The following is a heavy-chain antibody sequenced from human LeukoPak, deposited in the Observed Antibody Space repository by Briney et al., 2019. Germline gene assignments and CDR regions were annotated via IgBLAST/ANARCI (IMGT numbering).Heavy chain of an antibody. D-gene: IGHD5-24*01. V-gene: IGHV3-48*03. Sequence: PGGSLRLSCAASGFSFRDYEMNWVRQAPGKGLEWVSYISITSNTIHYADSVKGRFTISRDNTKNSLHLQMTRLRADDTAVYYCARGALDAYDSWGQGTPVTVS. CDR1: GFSFRDYE. J-gene: IGHJ5*01. CDR3: ARGALDAYDS. CDR2: ISITSNTI.